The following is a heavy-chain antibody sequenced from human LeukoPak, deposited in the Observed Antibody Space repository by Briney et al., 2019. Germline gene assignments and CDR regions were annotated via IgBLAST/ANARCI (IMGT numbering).Heavy chain of an antibody. V-gene: IGHV3-74*01. CDR3: ARESYCSGGSCYSGRAFDI. D-gene: IGHD2-15*01. J-gene: IGHJ3*02. Sequence: GGSLRLSCAASGFTFSSYWMHWVRQAPGKGLVWVSRINSDGSSTSYADSVKGRSTISRDNAKNTLYLQMNSLRAEDTAVYYCARESYCSGGSCYSGRAFDIWGQGTMVTVSS. CDR1: GFTFSSYW. CDR2: INSDGSST.